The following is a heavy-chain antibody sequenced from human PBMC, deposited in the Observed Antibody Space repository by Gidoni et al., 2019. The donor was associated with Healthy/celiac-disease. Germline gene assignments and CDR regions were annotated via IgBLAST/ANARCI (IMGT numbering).Heavy chain of an antibody. D-gene: IGHD3-22*01. V-gene: IGHV1-69*01. CDR2: IIPIFGTA. Sequence: QVQLVQSGAEVKKPGSSVKVSCQASGGTFSSYAISWVRQAPGQGLEWMGGIIPIFGTANYAQKFQGRVTITADESTSTAYMELSSLRSEDTAVYYCARTYYYDSSGYPWYFDLWGRGTLVTVSS. CDR3: ARTYYYDSSGYPWYFDL. J-gene: IGHJ2*01. CDR1: GGTFSSYA.